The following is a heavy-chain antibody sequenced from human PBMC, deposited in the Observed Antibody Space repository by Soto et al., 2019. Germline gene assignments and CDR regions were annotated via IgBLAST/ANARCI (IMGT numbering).Heavy chain of an antibody. D-gene: IGHD3-22*01. CDR2: IYWDDDK. CDR3: AHSLIGYNYDSRGSNWFDP. V-gene: IGHV2-5*02. Sequence: QITLKESGPTLVKPTQTLTLTCTFSGFSLSTSGVGVGWIRQPPGKALEWLALIYWDDDKRYSPSLKSRLPITKDTSKNRVVLTMTNMDPGDTATYYCAHSLIGYNYDSRGSNWFDPWGEGTLVTVSS. J-gene: IGHJ5*02. CDR1: GFSLSTSGVG.